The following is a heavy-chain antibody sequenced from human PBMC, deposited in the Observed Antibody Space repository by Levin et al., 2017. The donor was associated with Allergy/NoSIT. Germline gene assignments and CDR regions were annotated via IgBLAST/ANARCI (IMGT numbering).Heavy chain of an antibody. CDR3: AKDIGYCSGGSCYGFDY. CDR2: ISYDGSNK. Sequence: GESLKISCAASGFTFSSYGMHWVRQAPGKGLEWVAVISYDGSNKYYADPVKGRFTISRDNSKNTLYLQMNSLRAEDTAVYYCAKDIGYCSGGSCYGFDYWGQGTLVTVSS. J-gene: IGHJ4*02. V-gene: IGHV3-30*18. D-gene: IGHD2-15*01. CDR1: GFTFSSYG.